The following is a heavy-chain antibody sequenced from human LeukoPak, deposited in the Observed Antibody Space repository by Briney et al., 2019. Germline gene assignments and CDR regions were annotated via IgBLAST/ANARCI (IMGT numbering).Heavy chain of an antibody. J-gene: IGHJ4*02. V-gene: IGHV3-21*01. CDR1: GFTFSGYW. Sequence: GGSLRLSCAASGFTFSGYWMTWVRQAPGKGLEWVSSISSSSSYIYYADSVKGRFTISRDNAKKSLYLQMNSLRAEDTAVYYCARADWDTAMIDYWGQGTVVTVSS. D-gene: IGHD5-18*01. CDR3: ARADWDTAMIDY. CDR2: ISSSSSYI.